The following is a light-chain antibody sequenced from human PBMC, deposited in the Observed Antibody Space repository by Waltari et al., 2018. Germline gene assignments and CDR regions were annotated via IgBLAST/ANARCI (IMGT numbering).Light chain of an antibody. Sequence: EIVLTQSPGTLSLSPGERATLSCRASQSISKYLAWYQQKTDQAPRLLIYDTSTRATGIPDRFSGSGSGTDFSLTISRLEPEDFAVYYCQKYGTLPATFGQGTKVELK. CDR2: DTS. J-gene: IGKJ1*01. CDR1: QSISKY. CDR3: QKYGTLPAT. V-gene: IGKV3-20*01.